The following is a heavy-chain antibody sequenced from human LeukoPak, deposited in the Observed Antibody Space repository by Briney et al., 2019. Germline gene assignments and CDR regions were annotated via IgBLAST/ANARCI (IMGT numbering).Heavy chain of an antibody. D-gene: IGHD3-3*01. CDR3: ARVPRYDDYWSGYYYFDY. V-gene: IGHV1-46*01. CDR1: GYTCSSYY. Sequence: ASVKVSCKASGYTCSSYYMYWVRNAPRQGHEWMGIINPSGGSTSYAQKFQGRVTMTRDTSTSTVYIELSSLRSEDTAVYYCARVPRYDDYWSGYYYFDYWGQGTLVTVSS. CDR2: INPSGGST. J-gene: IGHJ4*02.